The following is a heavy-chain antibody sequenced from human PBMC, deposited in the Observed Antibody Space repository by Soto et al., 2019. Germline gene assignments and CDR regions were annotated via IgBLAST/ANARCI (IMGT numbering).Heavy chain of an antibody. V-gene: IGHV5-51*01. D-gene: IGHD6-19*01. CDR2: VYPGDSDT. CDR1: GYSFANYW. Sequence: PGESLKISCKASGYSFANYWIGWVRQMPGRGLEWMGIVYPGDSDTRYSPSFQGQVTISADKSISTAYLQWSSLKASDTAMYYCARPLAVAGHFDHWGQGTLVTVSS. CDR3: ARPLAVAGHFDH. J-gene: IGHJ4*02.